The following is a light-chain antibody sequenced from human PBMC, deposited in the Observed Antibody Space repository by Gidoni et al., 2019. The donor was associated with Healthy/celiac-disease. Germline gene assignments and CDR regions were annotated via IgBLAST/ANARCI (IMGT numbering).Light chain of an antibody. Sequence: EIVLTQSPATLSSSPGERATLSCRASQSVSSYLAWYQQKPGQAPRLLIYDASNRATGIPARFSGSGSGTAFTLTISSLEPEDFAVYYCQQRSNWPSFGGGTKVEIK. J-gene: IGKJ4*01. CDR2: DAS. V-gene: IGKV3-11*01. CDR3: QQRSNWPS. CDR1: QSVSSY.